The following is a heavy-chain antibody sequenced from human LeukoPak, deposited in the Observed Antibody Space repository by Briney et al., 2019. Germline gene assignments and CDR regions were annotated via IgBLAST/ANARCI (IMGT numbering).Heavy chain of an antibody. V-gene: IGHV3-74*01. CDR2: INSDGSST. CDR3: ARGGRYYDSSGYGY. Sequence: GGSLRLSCAASGFTFSSYWMHWVRQAPGKGLVWVSRINSDGSSTSYADSVKGRFTISRDNAKNTLYLQMNSLRTEDTAVYYCARGGRYYDSSGYGYWGQGTLVTASS. D-gene: IGHD3-22*01. J-gene: IGHJ4*02. CDR1: GFTFSSYW.